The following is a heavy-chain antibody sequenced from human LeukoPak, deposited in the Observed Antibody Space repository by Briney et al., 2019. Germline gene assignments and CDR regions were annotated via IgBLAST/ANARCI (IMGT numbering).Heavy chain of an antibody. Sequence: PGGSLRLSCAASGFTFSSYGMPWVRQAPGKGLEWVAVIWYDGSNKYYADSVKGRFTISRDNSKNTLYLQMNSLRAEDTAVYYCARAHHGDYGPFDIWGQGTMVTVSS. CDR3: ARAHHGDYGPFDI. D-gene: IGHD4-17*01. CDR2: IWYDGSNK. CDR1: GFTFSSYG. J-gene: IGHJ3*02. V-gene: IGHV3-33*01.